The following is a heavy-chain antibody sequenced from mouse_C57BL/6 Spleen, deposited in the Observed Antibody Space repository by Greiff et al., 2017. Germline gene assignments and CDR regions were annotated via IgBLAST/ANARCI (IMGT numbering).Heavy chain of an antibody. J-gene: IGHJ2*01. CDR2: INPSNGGT. Sequence: QVQLQQPGTELVKPGASVKLSCKASGYTFTSYWMHWVKQRPGPGLEWIGNINPSNGGTNYNEKFKNKATLTVDKSSSTAYMQLSSLTSEDAAVYYCARDGYLPFGYWGQGTTLTVSS. D-gene: IGHD2-3*01. CDR3: ARDGYLPFGY. CDR1: GYTFTSYW. V-gene: IGHV1-53*01.